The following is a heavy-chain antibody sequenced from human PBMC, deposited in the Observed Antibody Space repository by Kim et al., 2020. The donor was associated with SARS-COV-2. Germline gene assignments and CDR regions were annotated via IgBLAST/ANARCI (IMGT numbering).Heavy chain of an antibody. CDR2: INTNTGNP. J-gene: IGHJ6*02. Sequence: ASVKVSCKASGYTFTSYTMNWVRQTPGQGLDWMGWINTNTGNPTYAQGFTGRFVFSSDTSVSTAYLQISSLKAEDTAVYYCARARGYCSSTSCYFLVTMDVWGQGTTVTVSS. CDR3: ARARGYCSSTSCYFLVTMDV. D-gene: IGHD2-2*01. V-gene: IGHV7-4-1*02. CDR1: GYTFTSYT.